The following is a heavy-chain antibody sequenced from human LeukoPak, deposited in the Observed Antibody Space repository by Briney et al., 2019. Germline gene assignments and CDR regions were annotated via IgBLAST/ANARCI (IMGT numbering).Heavy chain of an antibody. Sequence: SETLSLTCTVSGGSISSYYWSWIRQPPGKGLEWIGYIYYSGSTNYNPSLKSRVTISVDTSKNQFSLKLSSVTAADTAVYYCARADVVVPAAMPGGDWFDPWGQGTLVTVSS. J-gene: IGHJ5*02. CDR3: ARADVVVPAAMPGGDWFDP. CDR2: IYYSGST. CDR1: GGSISSYY. V-gene: IGHV4-59*01. D-gene: IGHD2-2*01.